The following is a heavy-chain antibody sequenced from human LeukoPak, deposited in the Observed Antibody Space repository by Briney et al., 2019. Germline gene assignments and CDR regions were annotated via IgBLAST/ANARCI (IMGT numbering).Heavy chain of an antibody. CDR1: GGSFSGYY. V-gene: IGHV4-34*01. Sequence: SETLSLTCAVYGGSFSGYYWSWLRQPPGKGLEWIGEINHSGSTNYNPSLKSRVTISVDTSKNQFSLKLSSVTAADTAVYYCASKTIFGAVIILEYFQHWGQGTLVTVSS. J-gene: IGHJ1*01. D-gene: IGHD3-3*01. CDR3: ASKTIFGAVIILEYFQH. CDR2: INHSGST.